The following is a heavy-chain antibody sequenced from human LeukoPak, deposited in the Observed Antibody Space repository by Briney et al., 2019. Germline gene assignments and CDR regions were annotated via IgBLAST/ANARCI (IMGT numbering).Heavy chain of an antibody. CDR2: ISGSGGST. Sequence: GGSLRLSCAASGFTFSNYAMSWVRLAPGKGLEWVSAISGSGGSTFYADSVKGRFTISRDNSKNTLYLQMNSLRAEDTAVYYCAKDGAWLRFDDWGQGILVTVSS. D-gene: IGHD5-12*01. J-gene: IGHJ4*02. CDR3: AKDGAWLRFDD. V-gene: IGHV3-23*01. CDR1: GFTFSNYA.